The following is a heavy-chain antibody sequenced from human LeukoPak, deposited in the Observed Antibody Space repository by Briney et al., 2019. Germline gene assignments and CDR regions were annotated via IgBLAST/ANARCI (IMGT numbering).Heavy chain of an antibody. D-gene: IGHD2-15*01. J-gene: IGHJ2*01. CDR2: INPSTGSM. CDR1: GYIFTSYY. Sequence: EASVKVSCKASGYIFTSYYIHWVRQAPGQGLEWMGIINPSTGSMSYAQKFQGRVTMTRDMSTSTVYMEVSSLRSEDTAIYYCARCDHFEVAATRDWYLDLWGRGTLVTVSS. V-gene: IGHV1-46*01. CDR3: ARCDHFEVAATRDWYLDL.